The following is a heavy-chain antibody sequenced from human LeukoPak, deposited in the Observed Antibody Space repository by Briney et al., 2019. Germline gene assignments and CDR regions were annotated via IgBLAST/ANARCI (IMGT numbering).Heavy chain of an antibody. CDR3: ARDGVLRFLEGTYYLDY. D-gene: IGHD3-3*01. J-gene: IGHJ4*02. V-gene: IGHV1-46*01. Sequence: GASVTVSCKASGYTFTTYHMHWVRQAPGQGLEWMGKINPSGGSTSYAQKFQGRVTMTRDTSTSTVYMELSSLRSEDTAVYYCARDGVLRFLEGTYYLDYWGQGTLVTVSS. CDR2: INPSGGST. CDR1: GYTFTTYH.